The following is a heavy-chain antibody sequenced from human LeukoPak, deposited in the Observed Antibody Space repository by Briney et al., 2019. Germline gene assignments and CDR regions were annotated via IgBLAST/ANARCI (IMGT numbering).Heavy chain of an antibody. D-gene: IGHD3-16*01. CDR3: TRGAGWLIDY. CDR1: DDSISDYY. V-gene: IGHV4-59*01. CDR2: IHNSGTS. J-gene: IGHJ4*02. Sequence: SETLSLTCTVPDDSISDYYRGWIRQPPGKGLEWIGYIHNSGTSTYNLSLKSRVTISADTSKNQLSLKLNSMTTADTAVYYCTRGAGWLIDYWGQGILVTVSS.